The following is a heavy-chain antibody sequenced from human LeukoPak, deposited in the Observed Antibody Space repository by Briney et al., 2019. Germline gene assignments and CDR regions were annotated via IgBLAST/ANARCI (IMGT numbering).Heavy chain of an antibody. V-gene: IGHV3-9*01. J-gene: IGHJ4*02. D-gene: IGHD3-22*01. CDR3: ARDRNYYDSSGYYSY. CDR1: GFTFDDYA. CDR2: ISWNSGSI. Sequence: SLRLSCAASGFTFDDYAMHWVRQAPGKGLEWVSGISWNSGSIGYADSVKGRFTISRDNAKNSLYLQMNSLRAEDTAVYYCARDRNYYDSSGYYSYWGQGTLVTVSS.